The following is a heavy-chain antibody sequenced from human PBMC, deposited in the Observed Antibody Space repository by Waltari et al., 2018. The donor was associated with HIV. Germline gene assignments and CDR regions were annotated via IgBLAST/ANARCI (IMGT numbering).Heavy chain of an antibody. CDR2: IYYSGSS. V-gene: IGHV4-39*01. CDR1: GGSISRSSSY. CDR3: ARMGQTDDIWTGHHY. J-gene: IGHJ4*02. D-gene: IGHD3-9*01. Sequence: QLHLQESAPGLVKPSETLSLTCTVPGGSISRSSSYWGWIRQPPEKGLEWIGSIYYSGSSYYTPSLKSRVSISVDTSKNQFSVKLSSVTAADTAVYYCARMGQTDDIWTGHHYWGQGTLVTVSS.